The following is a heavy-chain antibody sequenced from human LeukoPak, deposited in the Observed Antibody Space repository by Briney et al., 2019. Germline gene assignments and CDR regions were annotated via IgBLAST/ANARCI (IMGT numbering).Heavy chain of an antibody. CDR2: IYYSGST. CDR3: ARRGLANYYYYGMDV. Sequence: KPSETLSLTCTVSGGSISSSSYYWGWIRQPPGKGLEWIGSIYYSGSTYYNPSLKSRVTISVDTSKNQFSLKLSSVTAADTAVYYCARRGLANYYYYGMDVWGQGTTVTVSS. CDR1: GGSISSSSYY. V-gene: IGHV4-39*01. D-gene: IGHD6-19*01. J-gene: IGHJ6*02.